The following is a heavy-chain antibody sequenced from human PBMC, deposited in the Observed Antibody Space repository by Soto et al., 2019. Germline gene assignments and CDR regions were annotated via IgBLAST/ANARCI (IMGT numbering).Heavy chain of an antibody. D-gene: IGHD4-4*01. CDR1: GFTFSSYA. J-gene: IGHJ6*02. CDR2: ISGSGGST. Sequence: GGSLRLSCAASGFTFSSYAMSWVRQAPGKGLEWVSAISGSGGSTYYADSVKGRFTISRDNSKNTLYLKTNSLRAEDTAVYYCAKSLTFSNYGPGDYYYFGMDVWGQGTTVTVSS. V-gene: IGHV3-23*01. CDR3: AKSLTFSNYGPGDYYYFGMDV.